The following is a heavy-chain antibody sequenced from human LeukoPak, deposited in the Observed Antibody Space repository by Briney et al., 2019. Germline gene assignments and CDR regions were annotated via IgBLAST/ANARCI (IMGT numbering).Heavy chain of an antibody. CDR1: GFMFTSYS. D-gene: IGHD1-26*01. CDR3: AAFRREWEPY. CDR2: ISSPSTNI. Sequence: GGSLRLSCAASGFMFTSYSMNWVRQAPGKGLEWVAYISSPSTNIYYVDSVKGRFTISRDNAKNSLYLQMNSLRAEDTAVYYCAAFRREWEPYWGQGTLVTVSS. J-gene: IGHJ4*02. V-gene: IGHV3-48*01.